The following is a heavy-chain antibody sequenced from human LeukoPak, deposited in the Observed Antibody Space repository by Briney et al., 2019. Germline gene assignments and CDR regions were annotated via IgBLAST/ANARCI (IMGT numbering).Heavy chain of an antibody. D-gene: IGHD6-13*01. CDR2: IYHSGST. CDR3: ARGPHSSSWYHFDY. J-gene: IGHJ4*02. V-gene: IGHV4-59*01. Sequence: SETLSLTCTVSGGSTSSYYWSWIRQPPGKGLEWIGYIYHSGSTNYNPSLKSRVTISVDTSKNQFSLKLSSVTAADTAVYYCARGPHSSSWYHFDYWGQGTLVTVSS. CDR1: GGSTSSYY.